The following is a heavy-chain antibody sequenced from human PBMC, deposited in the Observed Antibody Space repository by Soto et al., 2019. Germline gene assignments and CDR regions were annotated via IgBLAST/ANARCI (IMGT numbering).Heavy chain of an antibody. CDR3: AISQDRGGRTTFIY. Sequence: GGSLRLSCAVTGFTFDDNAMHWVRQAPEKGLEWVSGINWKSDIGYADSVKGRFTISRDNAENSLYLQMNSLRAEDTALYYCAISQDRGGRTTFIYWGQGTQVTVSS. CDR1: GFTFDDNA. CDR2: INWKSDI. V-gene: IGHV3-9*01. D-gene: IGHD3-16*01. J-gene: IGHJ4*02.